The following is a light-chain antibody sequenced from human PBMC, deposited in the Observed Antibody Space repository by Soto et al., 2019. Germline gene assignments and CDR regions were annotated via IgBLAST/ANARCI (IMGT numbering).Light chain of an antibody. CDR1: QGISIH. CDR2: AAS. CDR3: QQLNSYPLT. Sequence: DIQLTQSPSFLSSSVGDRVTISCRASQGISIHLAWYQQKPGKATKLLIYAASTLESWAPSRFSGSGSGTEFTLTICSLQPEDFATYYCQQLNSYPLTFGGGTKVEIK. J-gene: IGKJ4*01. V-gene: IGKV1-9*01.